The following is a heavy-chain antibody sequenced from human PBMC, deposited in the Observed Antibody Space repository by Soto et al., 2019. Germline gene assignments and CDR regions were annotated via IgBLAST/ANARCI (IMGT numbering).Heavy chain of an antibody. CDR2: VSAYNGER. J-gene: IGHJ6*03. D-gene: IGHD3-10*01. CDR3: ARALWFGESMGLYYYYYMDV. Sequence: ASVKVSCKASGYTFTNYGINWVRQAPGQGLEWLGWVSAYNGERRYAQRVQARVIMTTDTSTTTAYMELRSLRSDDTAVYYCARALWFGESMGLYYYYYMDVWGKGTTVTVSS. CDR1: GYTFTNYG. V-gene: IGHV1-18*01.